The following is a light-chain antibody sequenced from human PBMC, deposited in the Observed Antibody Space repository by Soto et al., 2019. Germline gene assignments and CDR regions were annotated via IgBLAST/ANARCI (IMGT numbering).Light chain of an antibody. CDR3: QQYNSYSRNT. CDR2: KAS. V-gene: IGKV1-5*03. Sequence: DIQMTQTPSTLSASVGDRVTITCRASQSISSWLAWYQQKPGKAPKLLIYKASSLESGGPSRFSGSGSGTEFTLTISNRQPDDFASYYCQQYNSYSRNTFGQGTKLEIK. CDR1: QSISSW. J-gene: IGKJ2*01.